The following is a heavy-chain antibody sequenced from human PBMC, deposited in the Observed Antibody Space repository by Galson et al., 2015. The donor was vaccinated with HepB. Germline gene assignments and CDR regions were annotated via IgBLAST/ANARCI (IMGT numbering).Heavy chain of an antibody. Sequence: SGAEVKKPGESLRISCKGFGYRFTNNWIGWVRQAPGKGLEWVAAIWFDGTDKYYADSVKGRFSISRDNSENTLYLQMNNLRAEDTAVYFCARASGGGYPTATYYWGQGALVTVSS. J-gene: IGHJ4*02. V-gene: IGHV3-33*01. CDR2: IWFDGTDK. CDR3: ARASGGGYPTATYY. D-gene: IGHD3-10*01. CDR1: GYRFTNNW.